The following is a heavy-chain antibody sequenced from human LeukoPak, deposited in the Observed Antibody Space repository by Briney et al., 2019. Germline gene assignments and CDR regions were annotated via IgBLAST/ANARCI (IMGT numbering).Heavy chain of an antibody. CDR3: ATSRYCSGGSCQDY. CDR2: FDPEDGET. J-gene: IGHJ4*02. CDR1: GYTLTELS. Sequence: GASVKVSCKVSGYTLTELSMHWVRQAPGKGLEWTGGFDPEDGETIYAQKFQGRVTMTEDTSTDTAYMELSSLRSEDTAVYYCATSRYCSGGSCQDYWGQGTLVTVSS. D-gene: IGHD2-15*01. V-gene: IGHV1-24*01.